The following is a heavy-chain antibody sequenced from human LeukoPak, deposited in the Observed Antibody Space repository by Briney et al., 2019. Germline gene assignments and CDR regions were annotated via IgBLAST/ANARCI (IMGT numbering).Heavy chain of an antibody. CDR2: INHGGSP. J-gene: IGHJ4*02. CDR1: GGSFRGYY. CDR3: ARGGINSLPPLRY. V-gene: IGHV4-34*01. D-gene: IGHD2-21*01. Sequence: SETLSLTCAVYGGSFRGYYWTWIRQPPGKGLEYIGEINHGGSPNYNPSLKSRLIISVDTSKNQFSLKLTSVIDADTGIYYCARGGINSLPPLRYWGQGTLVAVSS.